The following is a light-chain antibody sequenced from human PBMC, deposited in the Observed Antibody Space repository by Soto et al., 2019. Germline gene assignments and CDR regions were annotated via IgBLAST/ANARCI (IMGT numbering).Light chain of an antibody. CDR2: PIS. CDR1: QRIGTY. CDR3: QQSYSTPYT. J-gene: IGKJ2*01. Sequence: IQMPQSPSSLSASVGDRVTITCRASQRIGTYLNWYQQRPGKAPKLLISPISTLQRGVPSRFSGSGSGTYFTLTITGLQPEDFETYYCQQSYSTPYTVGQGTKLEIK. V-gene: IGKV1-39*01.